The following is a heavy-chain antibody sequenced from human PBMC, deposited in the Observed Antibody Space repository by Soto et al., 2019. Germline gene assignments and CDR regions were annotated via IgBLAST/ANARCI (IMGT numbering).Heavy chain of an antibody. CDR3: ARDQGYYDSSGYFDY. D-gene: IGHD3-22*01. Sequence: XESLRLSCAASGFTFSDYYMSWIRQAAGKGLEWVSYISSSGSIIYYADSVKGRFTISRDNARNSLYLQLNSLRAEDTAVYYCARDQGYYDSSGYFDYWGQGTLVTVSS. J-gene: IGHJ4*02. V-gene: IGHV3-11*01. CDR1: GFTFSDYY. CDR2: ISSSGSII.